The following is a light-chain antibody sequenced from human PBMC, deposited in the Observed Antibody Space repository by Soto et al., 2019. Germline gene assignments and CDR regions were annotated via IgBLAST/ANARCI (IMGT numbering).Light chain of an antibody. CDR3: LQDYNFPYT. J-gene: IGKJ2*01. Sequence: AIQMTQSPSSLSASVGDRVTITCRASQGISNDLAWYQQKPGKAPKLLIYAASSLQSGVPPRFSGSGSGTDFTLTISHLQPEDFATYFCLQDYNFPYTFGQGTKLEIK. CDR1: QGISND. V-gene: IGKV1-6*01. CDR2: AAS.